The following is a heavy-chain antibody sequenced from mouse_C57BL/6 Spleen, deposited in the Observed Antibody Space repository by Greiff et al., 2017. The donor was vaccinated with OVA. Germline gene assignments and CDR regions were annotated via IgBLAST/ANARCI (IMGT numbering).Heavy chain of an antibody. D-gene: IGHD2-4*01. CDR2: IYPGSGNT. Sequence: QVQLKESGAELVRPGASVKLSCKASGYTFTDYYINWVKQRPGQGLEWIARIYPGSGNTYYNEKFKGKATLTAEKSSSTAYMQLSSLTSEDSAVYFCARYGDYDGLIAMDYWGQGTSVTVSS. CDR1: GYTFTDYY. J-gene: IGHJ4*01. CDR3: ARYGDYDGLIAMDY. V-gene: IGHV1-76*01.